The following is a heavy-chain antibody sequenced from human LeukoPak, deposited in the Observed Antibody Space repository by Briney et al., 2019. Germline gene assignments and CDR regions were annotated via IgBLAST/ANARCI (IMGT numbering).Heavy chain of an antibody. Sequence: ASVKVSCKVSGYTLTELSMHWVRQAPGKGLEWMGGFDPEGGETIYAQKFQGRVTMTEDTSTDTAYMELSSLRSEDTAVYYCATEWSYYDSSGYSSYWGQGTLVTVSS. D-gene: IGHD3-22*01. CDR1: GYTLTELS. CDR3: ATEWSYYDSSGYSSY. CDR2: FDPEGGET. J-gene: IGHJ4*02. V-gene: IGHV1-24*01.